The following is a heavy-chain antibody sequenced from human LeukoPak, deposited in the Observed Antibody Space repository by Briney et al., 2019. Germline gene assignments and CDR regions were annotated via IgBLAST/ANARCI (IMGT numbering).Heavy chain of an antibody. V-gene: IGHV3-53*01. CDR2: IYSDGST. Sequence: GGSLRLSCAASGFIVSGDFMSWVRQAPGKGLEWVSVIYSDGSTYYADSVKGRFTISRDNSKNTLDLQMTGLRAEDTAVYYCARERGRGRNSPWFDYWGQGTLVTVS. CDR1: GFIVSGDF. J-gene: IGHJ4*02. CDR3: ARERGRGRNSPWFDY. D-gene: IGHD1-7*01.